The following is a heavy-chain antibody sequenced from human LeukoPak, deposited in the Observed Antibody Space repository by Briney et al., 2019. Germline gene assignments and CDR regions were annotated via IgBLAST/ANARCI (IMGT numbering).Heavy chain of an antibody. Sequence: GGSLRLSCAASGFTFSSYSMNWVRQAPGKGLEWVSSISSSSSYICYADSVKGRFTISRDNAKNSLYLQMNSLRAEDTAVYYCARASYYYYMDVWGKGTTVTVSS. CDR2: ISSSSSYI. CDR1: GFTFSSYS. V-gene: IGHV3-21*01. CDR3: ARASYYYYMDV. J-gene: IGHJ6*03.